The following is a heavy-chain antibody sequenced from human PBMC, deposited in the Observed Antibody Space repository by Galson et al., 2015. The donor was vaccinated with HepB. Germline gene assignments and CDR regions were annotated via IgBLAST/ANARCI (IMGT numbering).Heavy chain of an antibody. CDR2: IVPNSAAT. CDR3: ARSPAAGIEGHY. Sequence: SVKVSCKVVGYSFTAYYIHWVRQAPGQGLEWMGWIVPNSAATNYAQKFQGRVTITRDTSISTAYMELSRLTSDDTAVYYRARSPAAGIEGHYWGQGTLVTVSS. D-gene: IGHD6-13*01. V-gene: IGHV1-2*02. J-gene: IGHJ4*02. CDR1: GYSFTAYY.